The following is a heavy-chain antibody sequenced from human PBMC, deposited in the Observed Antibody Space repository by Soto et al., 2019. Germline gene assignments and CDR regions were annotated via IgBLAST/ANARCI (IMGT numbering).Heavy chain of an antibody. CDR2: INPRSGDT. V-gene: IGHV1-2*04. J-gene: IGHJ4*02. Sequence: QVQLVQSGAEVKKPGASVKVSCKASGYTFTDYFVQWVRQAPGQGLEWVGWINPRSGDTNFAQKFQDWVTMTRDTSVNTAYIELNTLKSVDTAVYYCARGTGYNWGLSDYWGQGTLVTFSS. D-gene: IGHD5-12*01. CDR3: ARGTGYNWGLSDY. CDR1: GYTFTDYF.